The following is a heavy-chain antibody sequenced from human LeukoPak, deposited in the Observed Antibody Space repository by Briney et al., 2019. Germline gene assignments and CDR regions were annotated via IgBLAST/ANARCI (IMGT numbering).Heavy chain of an antibody. D-gene: IGHD6-13*01. V-gene: IGHV3-7*01. CDR3: ARSGGFDSSSWYEGH. CDR1: AFTFSYYA. J-gene: IGHJ4*02. CDR2: IKQDGSEK. Sequence: GRSLRLSCAASAFTFSYYAMHWVRQAPGKGLEWVANIKQDGSEKYYVDSVKGRFTISRVNAKNSLYLQMNSLRAEDTAVYYCARSGGFDSSSWYEGHWGQGTLVTVSS.